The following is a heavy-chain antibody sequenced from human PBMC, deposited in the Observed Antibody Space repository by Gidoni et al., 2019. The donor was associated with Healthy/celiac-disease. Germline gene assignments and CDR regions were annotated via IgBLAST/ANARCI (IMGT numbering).Heavy chain of an antibody. J-gene: IGHJ4*02. CDR2: ISYDGSNK. CDR3: AKAGDPYYYDSSGYEN. V-gene: IGHV3-30*18. Sequence: QVQLVESGGGVVQPGRSLRLSCAASGFTFSSYGMHWVRQAPGKGLEWVAVISYDGSNKYYADSVKGRFTIARDNSKNTLYLQMNSLRAEETAVYYCAKAGDPYYYDSSGYENWGQGTLVTVSS. CDR1: GFTFSSYG. D-gene: IGHD3-22*01.